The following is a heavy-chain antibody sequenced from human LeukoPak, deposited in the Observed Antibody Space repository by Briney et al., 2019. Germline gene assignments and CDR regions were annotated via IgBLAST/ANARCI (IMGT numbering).Heavy chain of an antibody. Sequence: TGGSLRLSCAASGFTFSSYGMSWVRQAPGKGLEWVSAISGSGGSTYYADSVKGRFTISRDNSKNTLYLQMNSLRAEDTAVYYCTRSYGYGVDAFDIWGQGTMVTVSS. CDR3: TRSYGYGVDAFDI. J-gene: IGHJ3*02. CDR2: ISGSGGST. CDR1: GFTFSSYG. D-gene: IGHD5-18*01. V-gene: IGHV3-23*01.